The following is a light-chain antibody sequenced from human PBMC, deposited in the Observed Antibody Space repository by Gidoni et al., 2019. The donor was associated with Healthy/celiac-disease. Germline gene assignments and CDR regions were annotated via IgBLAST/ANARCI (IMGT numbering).Light chain of an antibody. CDR1: QSVLYSSNNKNY. CDR2: WAS. V-gene: IGKV4-1*01. CDR3: QQYYSTPPFT. J-gene: IGKJ3*01. Sequence: DIVMTQSPDSLAVSLGERVTINCKSSQSVLYSSNNKNYLAWYQQKPGQPPKLLIYWASTRESGVPDRFSGSGSGTDFTLTISSLQAEDVAVYYCQQYYSTPPFTFXPXTKVDIK.